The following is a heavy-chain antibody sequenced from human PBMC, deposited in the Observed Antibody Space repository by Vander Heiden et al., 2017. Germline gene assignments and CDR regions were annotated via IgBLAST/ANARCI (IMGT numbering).Heavy chain of an antibody. CDR1: GFTFSSYG. V-gene: IGHV3-21*02. Sequence: DVELVESGGGLVRPGGSLRLSCSASGFTFSSYGMNWVRKAPGKGLEWASSISRPGNYIYDADSVKGRFTISRDNAKNSVFLQMNSLRAEDTAVYYCARDRAGTNYFQHWGKGTMITVS. D-gene: IGHD3-10*01. CDR2: ISRPGNYI. J-gene: IGHJ1*01. CDR3: ARDRAGTNYFQH.